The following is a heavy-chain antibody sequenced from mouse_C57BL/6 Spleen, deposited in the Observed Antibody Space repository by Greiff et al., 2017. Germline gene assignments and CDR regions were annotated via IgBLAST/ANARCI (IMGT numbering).Heavy chain of an antibody. Sequence: QVQLQQSGAELVKPGASVKLSCKASGYTFTSYWMHWVKQRPGQGLEWIGMIHPNSGSTNYNEKFKSKATLTVDKSSSTAYMQLSSLTSEDSAVYYCARWDYYGKWNYFDYWGQGTTLTVSS. CDR2: IHPNSGST. J-gene: IGHJ2*01. V-gene: IGHV1-64*01. CDR1: GYTFTSYW. D-gene: IGHD1-1*01. CDR3: ARWDYYGKWNYFDY.